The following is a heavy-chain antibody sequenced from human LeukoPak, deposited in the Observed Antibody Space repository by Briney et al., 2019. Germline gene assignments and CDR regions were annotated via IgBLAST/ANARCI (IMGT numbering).Heavy chain of an antibody. CDR3: ARAMDV. CDR1: GFIFSSYW. V-gene: IGHV3-7*03. CDR2: IKQDGSEK. J-gene: IGHJ6*02. Sequence: PGGSLRLSCAASGFIFSSYWMNWVRQAPGKGLEWVANIKQDGSEKYYVDSVKGRFTISRDNAKNSLYLQVNSLRAEDTAVYYCARAMDVWGQGTTVTVSS.